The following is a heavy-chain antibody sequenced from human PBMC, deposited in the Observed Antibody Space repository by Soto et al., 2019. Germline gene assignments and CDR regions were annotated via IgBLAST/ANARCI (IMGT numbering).Heavy chain of an antibody. CDR3: TSKFGQLLADAFDI. CDR2: IYHSGST. CDR1: GDSISRSYW. D-gene: IGHD3-10*01. V-gene: IGHV4-4*02. J-gene: IGHJ3*02. Sequence: QVQLQESGPGLVKPSGTLSLTCAVSGDSISRSYWWSWVRQLPGKGLEWIGEIYHSGSTIYNPSLQSRVTLSVEKSKNEFSLKMSSVTDAATAGYYCTSKFGQLLADAFDIWGQGTRVTVSS.